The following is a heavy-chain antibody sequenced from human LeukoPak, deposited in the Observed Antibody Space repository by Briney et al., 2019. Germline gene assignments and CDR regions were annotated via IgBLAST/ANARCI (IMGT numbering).Heavy chain of an antibody. CDR3: ARGGKTQFQH. D-gene: IGHD3-16*01. Sequence: SETLSLTCTVSGGSISSGGYYWSWIRQHPGKGLEWIGDIYYSGSTYYNPSLKSRVTISVDTSKNQFSLKLSSVTAADTAVYYCARGGKTQFQHWGQGTLVTVSS. CDR1: GGSISSGGYY. V-gene: IGHV4-31*03. CDR2: IYYSGST. J-gene: IGHJ1*01.